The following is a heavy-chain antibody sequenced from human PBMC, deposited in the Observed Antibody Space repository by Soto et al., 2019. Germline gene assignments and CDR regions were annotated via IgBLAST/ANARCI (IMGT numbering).Heavy chain of an antibody. D-gene: IGHD1-1*01. Sequence: SETLSLTCAVYGGTLNGYYWSWIRQPPGKGLEWIGEIDQSRGTNYNPSLKSRVSISLDTSNNHFSLKLRSVAAADSAVYYCAGGTLTATTATDYWGQGSLVTVSS. V-gene: IGHV4-34*01. CDR1: GGTLNGYY. CDR3: AGGTLTATTATDY. CDR2: IDQSRGT. J-gene: IGHJ4*02.